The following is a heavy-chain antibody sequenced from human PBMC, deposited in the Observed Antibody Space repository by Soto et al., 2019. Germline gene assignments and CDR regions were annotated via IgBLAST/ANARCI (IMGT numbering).Heavy chain of an antibody. CDR2: ISSSSSYI. CDR1: GFTFSSYS. Sequence: GGSLRLSCAASGFTFSSYSMNWVRKAPGKGLEWVSSISSSSSYIYYADSVKGRFTISRDNAKNSLYLQMNSLRAEDTAVYYCARDSDSSGWYVGYYYYGMYVWGQGTTVTVSS. J-gene: IGHJ6*02. V-gene: IGHV3-21*01. D-gene: IGHD6-19*01. CDR3: ARDSDSSGWYVGYYYYGMYV.